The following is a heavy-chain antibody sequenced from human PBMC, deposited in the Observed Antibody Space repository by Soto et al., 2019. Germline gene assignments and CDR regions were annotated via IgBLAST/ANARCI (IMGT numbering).Heavy chain of an antibody. J-gene: IGHJ6*02. CDR3: AGGVDDKGMFVVPAARPWYYGMDV. Sequence: QVQLVQSGAEVKKPGSSVKVSCKASGGTLSNNAISWVRQAPGQGLEWLGGIIPLSATTNYAQKFQGRVTITAERSTSTAYMEQNSQTSEDTAVDYCAGGVDDKGMFVVPAARPWYYGMDVWGQGTKVTVS. CDR2: IIPLSATT. CDR1: GGTLSNNA. D-gene: IGHD2-2*01. V-gene: IGHV1-69*06.